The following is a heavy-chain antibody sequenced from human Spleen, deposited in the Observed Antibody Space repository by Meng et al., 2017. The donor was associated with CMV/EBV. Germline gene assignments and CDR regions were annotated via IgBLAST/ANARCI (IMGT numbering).Heavy chain of an antibody. J-gene: IGHJ4*02. CDR3: ATQIMGDFDY. D-gene: IGHD3-16*01. Sequence: QVQLVESGGGVVQPGRSLRLSCAASGFTFSSYTMHWVRQAPGKGLEWVAVISYDGNNKYYADSVKGRFTISRDNSKNTLYLQMNSLRAEDTAVYYCATQIMGDFDYWGQGTLVTVSS. CDR1: GFTFSSYT. V-gene: IGHV3-30-3*01. CDR2: ISYDGNNK.